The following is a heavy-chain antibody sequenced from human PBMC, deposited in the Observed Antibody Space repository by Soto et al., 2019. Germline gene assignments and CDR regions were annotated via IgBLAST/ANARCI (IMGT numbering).Heavy chain of an antibody. CDR3: ARARDTAMVYYFDY. J-gene: IGHJ4*02. CDR1: GYTFTSYA. Sequence: ASVKVSCKASGYTFTSYAMHWVRQAPGQRLEWMGWINAGNGNTKFSQKFQGRVTITRDTSASTAYMELSSLRSEDTAVYYCARARDTAMVYYFDYWGQGTLVTVSS. D-gene: IGHD5-18*01. CDR2: INAGNGNT. V-gene: IGHV1-3*01.